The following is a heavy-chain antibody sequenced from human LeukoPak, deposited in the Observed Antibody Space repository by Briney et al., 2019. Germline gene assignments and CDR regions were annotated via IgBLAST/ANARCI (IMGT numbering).Heavy chain of an antibody. CDR1: XXY. D-gene: IGHD2-21*01. CDR3: ARHHPYWGSAIRGPSGAIHP. V-gene: IGHV4-34*01. Sequence: XXYWSWIRQPPGKGLEWIGEINHSGSTNYNPSLKSRVTISVDTSKNQFSLKLSSVTAADTAVYYCARHHPYWGSAIRGPSGAIHPWGQGTLVTVSS. J-gene: IGHJ5*02. CDR2: INHSGST.